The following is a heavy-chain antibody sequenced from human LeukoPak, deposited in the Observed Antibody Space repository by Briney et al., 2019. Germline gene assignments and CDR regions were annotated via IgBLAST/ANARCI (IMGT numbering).Heavy chain of an antibody. D-gene: IGHD3-10*02. CDR3: AKFFTGEYVRAFDI. J-gene: IGHJ3*02. CDR2: ISSTGGTA. CDR1: GFTFSSFG. V-gene: IGHV3-23*01. Sequence: GGSLRLSCAASGFTFSSFGMSWVRQAPGKGLEWVSAISSTGGTAYYADSVKGRFTISGDNSKNTLYLQMNSLRAEDTAVYYCAKFFTGEYVRAFDIWGQGTMVTVSS.